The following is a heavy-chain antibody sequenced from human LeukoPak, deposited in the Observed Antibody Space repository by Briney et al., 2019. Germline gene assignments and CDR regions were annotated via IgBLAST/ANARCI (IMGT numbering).Heavy chain of an antibody. D-gene: IGHD3-22*01. Sequence: GRSLRLSCAASGFTFSSYAMHWVRQAPGKGLEWVAVISYDGSNKYYADSVKGRFTISRDNSKNTLYLQMNSLRAEDTAVYYCAKPSRTDSNDYWGQGTLVTVSS. CDR2: ISYDGSNK. J-gene: IGHJ4*02. V-gene: IGHV3-30*04. CDR3: AKPSRTDSNDY. CDR1: GFTFSSYA.